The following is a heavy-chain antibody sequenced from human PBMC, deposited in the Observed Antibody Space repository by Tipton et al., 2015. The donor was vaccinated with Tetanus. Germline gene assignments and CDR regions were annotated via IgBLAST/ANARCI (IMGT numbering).Heavy chain of an antibody. J-gene: IGHJ4*02. V-gene: IGHV4-59*11. D-gene: IGHD3-22*01. CDR1: GASISSRL. CDR3: ASGKSDTSGYFFPYFDY. CDR2: LHYSGAT. Sequence: TLSLTCTVSGASISSRLWNWIRQPPGKGLEWIGYLHYSGATAYNPSLRSRVTISGDTSKNLLSLRLKSVTAADTAIYYCASGKSDTSGYFFPYFDYWGQGTLVTASS.